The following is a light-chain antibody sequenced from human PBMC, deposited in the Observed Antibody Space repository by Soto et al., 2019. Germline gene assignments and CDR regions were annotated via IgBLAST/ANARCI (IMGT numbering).Light chain of an antibody. CDR1: SSNIGNNF. CDR3: ATWDSSLIAGV. V-gene: IGLV1-51*01. J-gene: IGLJ2*01. CDR2: DNN. Sequence: QSVLTQPPSVSAAPGQKVTISCSGSSSNIGNNFVSWYQHLPGTAPKLLIYDNNKRPSGIPDRSSGTKSGTSATLGITGLQTGDEAHYYCATWDSSLIAGVFGGGTKVTVL.